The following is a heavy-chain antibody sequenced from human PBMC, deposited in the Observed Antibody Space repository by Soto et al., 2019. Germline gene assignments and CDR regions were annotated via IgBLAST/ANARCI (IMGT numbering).Heavy chain of an antibody. CDR1: GGSFSGYY. J-gene: IGHJ4*02. CDR3: ARELRYYDSSRNHFDY. Sequence: PSETLSLTCAVYGGSFSGYYWSWIRQPPGKGLEWIGEINHSGSTNYNPSLKSRVTISVDTSKKQFSLKLSSVTAADTAVYYCARELRYYDSSRNHFDYWGQGTLVTVSS. D-gene: IGHD3-22*01. CDR2: INHSGST. V-gene: IGHV4-34*01.